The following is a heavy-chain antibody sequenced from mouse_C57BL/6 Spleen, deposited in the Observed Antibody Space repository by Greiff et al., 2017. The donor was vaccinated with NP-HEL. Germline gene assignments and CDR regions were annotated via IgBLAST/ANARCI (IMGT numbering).Heavy chain of an antibody. Sequence: DVKLVESGGGLVKPGGSLKLSCAASGFTFSSYAMSWVRQTPEKRLEWVATISDGGSYTYYPDNVKGRFTISRDNAKNNLYLQMSHLKSEDTAMYYCARDGRWDGGFAYWGQGTLVTVSA. CDR3: ARDGRWDGGFAY. J-gene: IGHJ3*01. CDR2: ISDGGSYT. CDR1: GFTFSSYA. D-gene: IGHD4-1*01. V-gene: IGHV5-4*01.